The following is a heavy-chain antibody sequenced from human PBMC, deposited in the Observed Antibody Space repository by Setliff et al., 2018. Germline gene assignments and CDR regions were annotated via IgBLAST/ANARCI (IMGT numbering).Heavy chain of an antibody. J-gene: IGHJ3*02. D-gene: IGHD6-13*01. Sequence: PSETLSLTCTVSGGSISSYYWSWIRQPPGKGLEWIGYIYYSGGTNYNPSLKSRVSISVDTSQNQISLKLSSVTAADTAVYYCARTMYSSSWYGAFDIWGQGTMVTVSS. CDR2: IYYSGGT. CDR3: ARTMYSSSWYGAFDI. CDR1: GGSISSYY. V-gene: IGHV4-59*01.